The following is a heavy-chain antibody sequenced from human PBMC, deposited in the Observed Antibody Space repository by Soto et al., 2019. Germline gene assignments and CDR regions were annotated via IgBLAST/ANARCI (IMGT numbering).Heavy chain of an antibody. CDR2: IWYDGSNK. Sequence: HPGGSLRLSCAASGFTFSSYGMHWVRQAPGKGLEWVAVIWYDGSNKYYADSVKGRFTISRDNSKNTLYLQMNSLRAEDTAVYYCARVLVPGIAAAGYYYGMDVWGQGTTVTVSS. CDR3: ARVLVPGIAAAGYYYGMDV. J-gene: IGHJ6*02. D-gene: IGHD6-13*01. V-gene: IGHV3-33*01. CDR1: GFTFSSYG.